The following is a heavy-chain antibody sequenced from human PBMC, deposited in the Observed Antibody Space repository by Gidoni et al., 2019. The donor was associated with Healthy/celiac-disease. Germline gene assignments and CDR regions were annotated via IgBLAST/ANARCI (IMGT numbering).Heavy chain of an antibody. CDR2: IYYSGST. CDR3: AGSEAVSFDY. J-gene: IGHJ4*02. Sequence: VQLQESGPGLVKPAETLALTCTVSGGSISSYYCSWIRQPPGKGLEWIGYIYYSGSTNYNPSLKSRVTISVDTSKNQFSLKLSSVTAADTAVYYCAGSEAVSFDYWGQGTLVTVSA. V-gene: IGHV4-59*01. CDR1: GGSISSYY.